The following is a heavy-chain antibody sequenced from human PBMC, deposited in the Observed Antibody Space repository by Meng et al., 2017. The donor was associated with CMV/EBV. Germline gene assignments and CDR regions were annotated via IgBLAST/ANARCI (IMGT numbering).Heavy chain of an antibody. V-gene: IGHV3-64*02. CDR3: ARGSCSSISCPYGMDV. D-gene: IGHD2-2*01. Sequence: GGSLRLSCAASGFTFSSYAMHWVRQASGKGLEYVSAISSNGGSTYYADSVKGRFTISRDNSKNTLYLQMGSLRAEDMAVYYCARGSCSSISCPYGMDVWGQGTTVTVSS. CDR2: ISSNGGST. CDR1: GFTFSSYA. J-gene: IGHJ6*02.